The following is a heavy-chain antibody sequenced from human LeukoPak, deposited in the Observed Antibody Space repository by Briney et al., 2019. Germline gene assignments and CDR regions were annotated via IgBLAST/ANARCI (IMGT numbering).Heavy chain of an antibody. D-gene: IGHD6-13*01. CDR3: ARGVEQYTRSYSFDY. J-gene: IGHJ4*02. Sequence: GGSLRLSCAASGFTFSSYSMNWVRQAPGKGLEWVSSISSSSSYIYYADSVKGRFTISRDNAKNSLYLQMNSLRAEDTAVYYCARGVEQYTRSYSFDYWGQGTPVTVSS. CDR1: GFTFSSYS. CDR2: ISSSSSYI. V-gene: IGHV3-21*01.